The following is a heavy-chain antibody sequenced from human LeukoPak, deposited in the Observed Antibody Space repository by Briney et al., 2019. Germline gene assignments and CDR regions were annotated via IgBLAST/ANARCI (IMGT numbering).Heavy chain of an antibody. V-gene: IGHV3-21*01. CDR2: ISSSSSYI. J-gene: IGHJ4*02. D-gene: IGHD3-22*01. CDR1: GFTFSSYS. CDR3: ARGEYYYDSSGYPDHFDY. Sequence: PGGSLRLSCAASGFTFSSYSMNWVRQAPGKGLEWVSSISSSSSYIYYADSVKGRFTISRDNAKNSLYLQMNSLRAEDTAVYYRARGEYYYDSSGYPDHFDYWGQGTLVTVSS.